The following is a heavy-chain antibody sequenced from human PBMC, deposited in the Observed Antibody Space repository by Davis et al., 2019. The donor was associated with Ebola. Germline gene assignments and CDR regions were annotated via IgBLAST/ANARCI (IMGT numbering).Heavy chain of an antibody. D-gene: IGHD6-13*01. Sequence: PSETLSLTCAVSGGSLFSDKWWTWVRQSPGKGLEWIGEIFHSGSTNYNPSLNSRLTMSVDASKNQFSLNLTSLTAADTAVYYCALSAAGHIDYWGQGALVTVSS. CDR3: ALSAAGHIDY. CDR1: GGSLFSDKW. J-gene: IGHJ4*02. V-gene: IGHV4-4*02. CDR2: IFHSGST.